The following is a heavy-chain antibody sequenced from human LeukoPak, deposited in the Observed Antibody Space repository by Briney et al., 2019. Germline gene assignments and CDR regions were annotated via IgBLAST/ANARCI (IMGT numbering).Heavy chain of an antibody. D-gene: IGHD3-3*01. CDR3: ERIGDFWSGYLPYFDS. J-gene: IGHJ4*02. CDR1: GGSISSHY. CDR2: MYYIGTT. Sequence: SETLSLTCTVSGGSISSHYWSWIRQSPGKGLEWIGYMYYIGTTKYNPSLESRVIILVDTSKNQFSLKVNSVTAADTAVYYCERIGDFWSGYLPYFDSWGQGTLVTVSS. V-gene: IGHV4-59*11.